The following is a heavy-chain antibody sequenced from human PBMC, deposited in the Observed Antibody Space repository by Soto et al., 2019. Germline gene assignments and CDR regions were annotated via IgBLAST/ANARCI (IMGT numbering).Heavy chain of an antibody. CDR2: IRSKAYSRTT. CDR1: GFSFDTYA. Sequence: SLRLSCTASGFSFDTYAISWFRQAPGKGLEWLGFIRSKAYSRTTEYAASVRGRISISRDDSKSSAFLQMDSPNIEDTAVYYCTRGIVGWGTAPYYFDYWGQGTLVTVSS. CDR3: TRGIVGWGTAPYYFDY. J-gene: IGHJ4*02. V-gene: IGHV3-49*03. D-gene: IGHD2-21*01.